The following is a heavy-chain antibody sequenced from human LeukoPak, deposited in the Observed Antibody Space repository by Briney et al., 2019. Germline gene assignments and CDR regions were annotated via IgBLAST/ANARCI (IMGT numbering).Heavy chain of an antibody. V-gene: IGHV3-53*01. J-gene: IGHJ4*02. CDR1: GFTVSSNY. CDR3: ARVSGYSYGHEDY. D-gene: IGHD5-18*01. CDR2: IYSGGST. Sequence: PGGSLRLSCAASGFTVSSNYMSWVRQAPGKRLEWVSVIYSGGSTYYADSVKGRFTISRDNSKNTLYLQMNSLRDEDTAVYYCARVSGYSYGHEDYWGQGTLVTVSS.